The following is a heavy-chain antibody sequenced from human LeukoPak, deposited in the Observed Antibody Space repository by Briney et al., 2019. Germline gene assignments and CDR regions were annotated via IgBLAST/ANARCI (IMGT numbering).Heavy chain of an antibody. CDR3: ARDAVRRDSSGYYYLGIDY. CDR2: IYYSGST. D-gene: IGHD3-22*01. Sequence: SETLSLTCTVSGGSVSSGSYYWSWIRQPPGKGLEWIEYIYYSGSTNYNPSLKSRVTISVDTSKNQFSLKLSSVTAADTAVYYCARDAVRRDSSGYYYLGIDYWGQGTLVTVSS. V-gene: IGHV4-61*01. CDR1: GGSVSSGSYY. J-gene: IGHJ4*02.